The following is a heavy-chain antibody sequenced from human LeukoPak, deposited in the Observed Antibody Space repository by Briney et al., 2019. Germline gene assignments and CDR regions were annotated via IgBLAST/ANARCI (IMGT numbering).Heavy chain of an antibody. CDR1: GFTFSNYA. Sequence: PGGSLRLSCAASGFTFSNYAMSWVRQAPGKGLEWISAISGSGDRTYYTDSVKGRFTISRDNSKNTLYLQMNSLRAEDTAVYFCAAQDVNWFDPWGQGTLVTVSS. J-gene: IGHJ5*02. CDR3: AAQDVNWFDP. D-gene: IGHD2-15*01. V-gene: IGHV3-23*01. CDR2: ISGSGDRT.